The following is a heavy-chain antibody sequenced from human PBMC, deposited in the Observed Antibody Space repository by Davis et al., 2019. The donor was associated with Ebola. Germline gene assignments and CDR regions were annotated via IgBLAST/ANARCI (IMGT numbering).Heavy chain of an antibody. D-gene: IGHD2-2*01. V-gene: IGHV3-23*01. J-gene: IGHJ4*01. CDR2: ISAGGGNA. CDR1: GFMFHKYA. Sequence: GESLKISCTASGFMFHKYAMTWVRQAPGKGLEWVSGISAGGGNAYYADSVKGRFTISRHNSKNTLYLQMNILRADDPAVYYCARSWASAALFDYWCHGTLVPVSS. CDR3: ARSWASAALFDY.